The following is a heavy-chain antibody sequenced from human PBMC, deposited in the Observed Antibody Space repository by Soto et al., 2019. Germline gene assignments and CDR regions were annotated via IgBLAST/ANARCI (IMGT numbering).Heavy chain of an antibody. CDR2: IGGSGGNR. CDR3: ARVAADYINSVDN. Sequence: EVQLLESGGGLVQPGGSLRLSCAASGFTFIAYAMTWFRQATGKGLEWVSAIGGSGGNRYYADYVRGRFTISRDNSKDTVDLQMNSLRVADTGVYYCARVAADYINSVDNWGQGSLVTVSS. J-gene: IGHJ4*02. V-gene: IGHV3-23*01. D-gene: IGHD4-4*01. CDR1: GFTFIAYA.